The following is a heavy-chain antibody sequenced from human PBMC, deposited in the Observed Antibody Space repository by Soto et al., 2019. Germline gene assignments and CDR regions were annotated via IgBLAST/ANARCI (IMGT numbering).Heavy chain of an antibody. CDR2: INTYNGYT. V-gene: IGHV1-18*01. D-gene: IGHD4-4*01. J-gene: IGHJ6*02. CDR3: ASDLTKGLDV. CDR1: GYTFTSCG. Sequence: QVHLVQSGAEVKKPGASVKVSCKASGYTFTSCGISWVRQAPGQGLEWMGLINTYNGYTNYAQNFQGRVTMTTDTSTCTAYMELRSLTSDDTAVYYCASDLTKGLDVWGQGTTVTVSS.